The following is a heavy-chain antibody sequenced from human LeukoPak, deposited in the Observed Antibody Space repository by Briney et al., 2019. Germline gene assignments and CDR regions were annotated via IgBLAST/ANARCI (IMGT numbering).Heavy chain of an antibody. CDR3: AREGGPYRPLDY. V-gene: IGHV4-59*12. CDR2: VNLQGST. Sequence: SETLSLTCTVSGGSISRYYWSWIRQPPGKGLEWIGEVNLQGSTNYNPSLMGRVAISVDKSENHVSLQLTSVTAADTAVYYCAREGGPYRPLDYSGQGTLVTVSS. CDR1: GGSISRYY. J-gene: IGHJ4*02.